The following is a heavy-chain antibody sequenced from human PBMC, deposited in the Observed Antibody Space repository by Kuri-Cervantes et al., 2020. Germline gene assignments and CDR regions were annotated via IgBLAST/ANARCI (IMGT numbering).Heavy chain of an antibody. Sequence: GESLKISCAASGFTFSSYSMNWVRQAPGKGLEWVSSITSTSNYIYYADSVKGRFTISRDNAKNSLYLQMNSLRAEDTAVYYCAPGRWFMELGPYYWGQGTLVTVSS. CDR2: ITSTSNYI. CDR3: APGRWFMELGPYY. V-gene: IGHV3-21*01. J-gene: IGHJ4*02. CDR1: GFTFSSYS. D-gene: IGHD2-15*01.